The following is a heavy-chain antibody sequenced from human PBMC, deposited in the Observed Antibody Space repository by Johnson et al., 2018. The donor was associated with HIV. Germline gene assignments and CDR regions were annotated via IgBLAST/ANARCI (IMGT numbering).Heavy chain of an antibody. CDR2: ISYDGSNK. D-gene: IGHD4-17*01. J-gene: IGHJ3*02. CDR1: GFTFSSYA. CDR3: ARSFRDYEEDTFDI. Sequence: QVQLVESGGGVVQPGRSLRLSCAASGFTFSSYAMHWVRQAPGKGLEWVAVISYDGSNKYYADSVKGRFTISRDNSKNTLYLQISSLRAEDTAIYFCARSFRDYEEDTFDIWGQGTMVTVSS. V-gene: IGHV3-30-3*01.